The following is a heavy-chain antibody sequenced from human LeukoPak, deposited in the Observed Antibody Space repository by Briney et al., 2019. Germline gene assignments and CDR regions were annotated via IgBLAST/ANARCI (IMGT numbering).Heavy chain of an antibody. CDR2: ISYDGSNK. J-gene: IGHJ4*02. D-gene: IGHD3-10*01. Sequence: GGSLRLSCAASGFTFSSYGMHWVRQAPGKGLEWVAVISYDGSNKYYADSVKGRFTISRDNSKNTLYLQMNSLRAEDTAVYYCAKDRDYYGSGSYYNSGGYWGQGTLVTVSS. CDR1: GFTFSSYG. V-gene: IGHV3-30*18. CDR3: AKDRDYYGSGSYYNSGGY.